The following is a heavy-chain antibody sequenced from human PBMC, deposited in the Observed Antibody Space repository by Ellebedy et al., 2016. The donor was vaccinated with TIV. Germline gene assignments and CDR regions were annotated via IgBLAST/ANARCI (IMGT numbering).Heavy chain of an antibody. CDR3: AKDLGLSQGKQLVMVSGPVMDV. D-gene: IGHD6-13*01. Sequence: GESLKISCAASGFTFDDYTMHWVRQAPGKGLEWVSLISWDGGSTYYADSVKGRFTISRDNSKNTLYLQMNSLRAEDTAVYYCAKDLGLSQGKQLVMVSGPVMDVWGQGTTVTVSS. CDR1: GFTFDDYT. V-gene: IGHV3-43*01. J-gene: IGHJ6*02. CDR2: ISWDGGST.